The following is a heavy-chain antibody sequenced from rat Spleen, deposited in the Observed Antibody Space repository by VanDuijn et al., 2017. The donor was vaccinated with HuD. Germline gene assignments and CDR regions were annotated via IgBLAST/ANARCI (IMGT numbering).Heavy chain of an antibody. V-gene: IGHV5-25*01. CDR3: TTQFGAGGYYFDY. J-gene: IGHJ2*01. D-gene: IGHD4-3*01. Sequence: EVQLVESGGGLVQPGRSMKLSCAASGFTFSNFVMAWVRQVPTKGLEWVAAIVDDGSNTFYRDSVKGRFTISRDNAKNTLYLQMDSLRSEDTATYYCTTQFGAGGYYFDYWGQGVMVTVSS. CDR1: GFTFSNFV. CDR2: IVDDGSNT.